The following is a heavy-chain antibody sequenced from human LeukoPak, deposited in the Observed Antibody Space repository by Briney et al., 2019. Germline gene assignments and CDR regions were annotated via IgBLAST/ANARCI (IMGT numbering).Heavy chain of an antibody. V-gene: IGHV4-4*07. J-gene: IGHJ6*03. Sequence: PSETLSLTCTVSGGSISSYYWSWIRQPAGKGLEWIGRIYTSGSTNYNPSLKSRVTMSVDTSKNQFSLKLSSVTAADTAVYYCARDRYYYDSSGYYYIPYYYYMDVWGKGTTVTVSS. CDR1: GGSISSYY. CDR3: ARDRYYYDSSGYYYIPYYYYMDV. CDR2: IYTSGST. D-gene: IGHD3-22*01.